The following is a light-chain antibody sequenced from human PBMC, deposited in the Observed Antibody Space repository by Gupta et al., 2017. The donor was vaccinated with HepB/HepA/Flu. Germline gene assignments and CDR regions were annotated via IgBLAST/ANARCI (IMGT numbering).Light chain of an antibody. V-gene: IGLV1-47*01. J-gene: IGLJ3*02. CDR2: RNK. CDR1: SSNIGSNY. Sequence: QSVLTQPPSASGTPGQRVTISCSGSSSNIGSNYVYWYQQRPGTAPKLLIYRNKQRPAGGPDRFSGSKSGTSASLAIRGLRSEDEDDYYCAAWDDSLRVFGGGTKLTVL. CDR3: AAWDDSLRV.